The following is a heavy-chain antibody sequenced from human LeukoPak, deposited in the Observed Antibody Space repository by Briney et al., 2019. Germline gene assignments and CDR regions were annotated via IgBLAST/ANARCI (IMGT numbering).Heavy chain of an antibody. D-gene: IGHD3-3*01. J-gene: IGHJ4*02. V-gene: IGHV4-34*01. CDR2: INHSGST. Sequence: SETLSLTCAVYDGSFSGYYWSWIRQPPGKGLEWIGEINHSGSTNYNSSLKSRVTISLDTSKSQFSLKVRYVTAADTAVYYCARGLNDSWTGENYWGQGTLVTVSS. CDR1: DGSFSGYY. CDR3: ARGLNDSWTGENY.